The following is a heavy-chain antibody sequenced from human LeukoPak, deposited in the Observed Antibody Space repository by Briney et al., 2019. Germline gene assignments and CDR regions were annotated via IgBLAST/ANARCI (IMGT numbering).Heavy chain of an antibody. CDR2: ISSSGSTI. Sequence: GGSLRLSCAASGFTFSDYYMSWIRQAPGKGLEWVSYISSSGSTIYYADSVKGRFTISRDNAKNSLYLQMNSLRAEDTAVYYCAREAERYYGSGSYPPPYAFDIWGQGTMVTVSS. CDR1: GFTFSDYY. CDR3: AREAERYYGSGSYPPPYAFDI. V-gene: IGHV3-11*01. J-gene: IGHJ3*02. D-gene: IGHD3-10*01.